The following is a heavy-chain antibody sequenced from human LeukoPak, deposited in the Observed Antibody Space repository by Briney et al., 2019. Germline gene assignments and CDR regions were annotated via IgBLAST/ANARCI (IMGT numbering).Heavy chain of an antibody. CDR3: ARVPSYYDILTGYFRRPIWFDP. CDR2: INHSGST. Sequence: SETLSLTCAVYGGSFSGYYWSWIRQPPGKGLEWIGEINHSGSTNYNPSLKSRVTISVDTSKHQFSLKLSSVTAADTAVYYCARVPSYYDILTGYFRRPIWFDPWGQGTLVTVSS. J-gene: IGHJ5*02. CDR1: GGSFSGYY. V-gene: IGHV4-34*01. D-gene: IGHD3-9*01.